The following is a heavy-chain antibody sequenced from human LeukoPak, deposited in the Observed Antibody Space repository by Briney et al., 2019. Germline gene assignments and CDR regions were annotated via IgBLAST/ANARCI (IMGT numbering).Heavy chain of an antibody. V-gene: IGHV4-39*07. CDR2: IYHSGST. D-gene: IGHD3-10*01. Sequence: SETLSLTCTVSGGSISSSSYYWGWIRQPPGKGLEWIGSIYHSGSTYYNPSLKSRVTISVDTSKNQFSLKLSSVTAADTAVYYCARDLLFGGDLNYFDYWGQGTLVTVSS. CDR3: ARDLLFGGDLNYFDY. J-gene: IGHJ4*02. CDR1: GGSISSSSYY.